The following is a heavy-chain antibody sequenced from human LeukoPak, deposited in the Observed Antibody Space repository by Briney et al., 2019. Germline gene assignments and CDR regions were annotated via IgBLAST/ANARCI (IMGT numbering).Heavy chain of an antibody. CDR1: GFTFSSYW. Sequence: GGSLRLSCAASGFTFSSYWMSWVRQAPGKGLEWVANIKQDGSEKYYVDSVKGRFTISRDNAKNSLYLQMNSLRAEDTAVYYCASDRFDGLGYYYGMDVWGQGTTVTVSS. V-gene: IGHV3-7*03. CDR3: ASDRFDGLGYYYGMDV. J-gene: IGHJ6*02. D-gene: IGHD2-8*01. CDR2: IKQDGSEK.